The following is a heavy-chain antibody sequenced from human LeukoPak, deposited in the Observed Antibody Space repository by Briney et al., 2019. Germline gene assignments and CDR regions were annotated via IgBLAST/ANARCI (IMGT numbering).Heavy chain of an antibody. D-gene: IGHD3-10*01. CDR3: ARSPARVVRGVLGHYYGMDV. Sequence: SETLSLTCAVYGGPFSGYYWSWIRQPPGKGLEWIGEINHSGSTNYNPSLKSRVTISVDTSKNQFSLKLSSVTAADTAVYYCARSPARVVRGVLGHYYGMDVWGQGTTVTVSS. V-gene: IGHV4-34*01. J-gene: IGHJ6*02. CDR2: INHSGST. CDR1: GGPFSGYY.